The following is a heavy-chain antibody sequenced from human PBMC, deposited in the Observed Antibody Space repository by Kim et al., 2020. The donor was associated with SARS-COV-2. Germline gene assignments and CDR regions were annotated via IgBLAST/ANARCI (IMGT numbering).Heavy chain of an antibody. CDR3: ARTIEGYCSSTSFYGHLRVDV. V-gene: IGHV1-18*01. J-gene: IGHJ6*04. Sequence: ASVKVSCKASGYTFTSCGISWVRQAPGQGLEWMGWISAYNGNTNYAQKLQGRVTMTTDTSTSTAYMELRGLRSDDTAVYYCARTIEGYCSSTSFYGHLRVDVLGEGTTVTVSS. D-gene: IGHD2-2*01. CDR1: GYTFTSCG. CDR2: ISAYNGNT.